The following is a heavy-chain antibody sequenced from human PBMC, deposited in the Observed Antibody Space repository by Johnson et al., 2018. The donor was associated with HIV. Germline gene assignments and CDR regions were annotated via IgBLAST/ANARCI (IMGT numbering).Heavy chain of an antibody. CDR1: RLIFSSYA. J-gene: IGHJ3*02. Sequence: VQLVESGGGLVKPGGSLRLSCAASRLIFSSYAMSWVRQAPGKGLEWVSSISGSGGSTYYADSVKGRFTISRDNSKNTLYLQMNSLRAEDTAVYYCAKDRDYYDAFDIWGQGTMVTVSS. CDR2: ISGSGGST. V-gene: IGHV3-23*04. D-gene: IGHD3-10*01. CDR3: AKDRDYYDAFDI.